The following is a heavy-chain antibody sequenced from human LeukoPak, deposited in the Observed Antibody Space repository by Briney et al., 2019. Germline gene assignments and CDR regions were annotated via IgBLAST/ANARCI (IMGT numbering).Heavy chain of an antibody. D-gene: IGHD3-3*01. CDR1: GGSISSSSYY. V-gene: IGHV4-39*07. CDR2: ICYSGST. Sequence: SETLSLTCTVSGGSISSSSYYWGWIRQPPGKGLEWIGSICYSGSTYYNPSLKSRVTISVDTSKNQFSLKLSSVTAADTAVYYCARGYYDFWSGYRANYFDYWGQGTLVTVSS. CDR3: ARGYYDFWSGYRANYFDY. J-gene: IGHJ4*02.